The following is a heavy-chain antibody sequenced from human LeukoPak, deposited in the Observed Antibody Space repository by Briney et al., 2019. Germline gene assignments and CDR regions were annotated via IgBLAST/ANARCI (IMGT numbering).Heavy chain of an antibody. CDR1: GFTFSTFW. Sequence: GGSLRLSCATSGFTFSTFWMLWVRQAPGKGLVWVSSISSSSSYIYYADSVKGRFTISRDNAKNSLYLQMNSLRAEDTAVYYCAREGDSGYERRPIYYFDYWGQGTLVTVSS. V-gene: IGHV3-21*01. D-gene: IGHD5-12*01. CDR2: ISSSSSYI. CDR3: AREGDSGYERRPIYYFDY. J-gene: IGHJ4*02.